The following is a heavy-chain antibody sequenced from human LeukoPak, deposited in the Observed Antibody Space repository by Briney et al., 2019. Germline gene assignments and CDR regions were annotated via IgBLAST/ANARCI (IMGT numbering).Heavy chain of an antibody. J-gene: IGHJ5*02. D-gene: IGHD6-19*01. CDR1: GYTFTSYG. CDR3: AGLTVAGTGMNWFDP. Sequence: ASVKVSCKASGYTFTSYGISWVRQAPGQGLEWMGWISAYNGNTNYAQKLQGRATMTTDTSTSTAYMELRSLRSDDTAVYYCAGLTVAGTGMNWFDPWGQGTLVTVSS. CDR2: ISAYNGNT. V-gene: IGHV1-18*01.